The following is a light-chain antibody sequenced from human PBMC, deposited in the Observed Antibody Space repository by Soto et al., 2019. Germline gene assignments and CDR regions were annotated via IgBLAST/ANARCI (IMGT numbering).Light chain of an antibody. V-gene: IGLV2-11*01. J-gene: IGLJ3*02. Sequence: QSALTQPRSVSGSPGQSVTISCTGTSTDVGGYNYVSWYQQHPGKAPKLMIYDVSQRPSGVPDRFSGSKSGNTASLTISGLQTDYEGDYYCCSYAGSYSWVFGGGTKLTVL. CDR3: CSYAGSYSWV. CDR2: DVS. CDR1: STDVGGYNY.